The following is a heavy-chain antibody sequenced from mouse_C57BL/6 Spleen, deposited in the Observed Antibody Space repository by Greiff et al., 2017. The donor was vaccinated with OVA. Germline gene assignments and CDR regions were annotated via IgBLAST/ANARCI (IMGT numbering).Heavy chain of an antibody. CDR2: IDPEDGDN. J-gene: IGHJ2*01. Sequence: EVQLQQSGAELVRPGASVKLSCTASGFNITDYYMRWVQPRPEQGLAWLGRIDPEDGDNEYAPKFQGKATMTADPSSNTAYLQLSSLTSEDTAVYYCTTAGSIPYYFDYWGQGTTLTVSA. V-gene: IGHV14-1*01. D-gene: IGHD1-1*01. CDR3: TTAGSIPYYFDY. CDR1: GFNITDYY.